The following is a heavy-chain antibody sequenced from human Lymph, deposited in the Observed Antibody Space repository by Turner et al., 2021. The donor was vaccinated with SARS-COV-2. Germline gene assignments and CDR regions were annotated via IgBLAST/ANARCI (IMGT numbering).Heavy chain of an antibody. CDR1: GFPFSGYG. CDR3: AKDLSAGDYYYYYGMDV. CDR2: ISYDGNNE. V-gene: IGHV3-30*18. J-gene: IGHJ6*02. Sequence: QVQLVESGGGGVQPGRSLRPSCAASGFPFSGYGMHWVRQAPGKGLEWVAVISYDGNNEHCADSVKGRFTISRDNSKNTLYLQMNRLRPDDTAVYYCAKDLSAGDYYYYYGMDVWGQGTTVTVSS. D-gene: IGHD3-10*01.